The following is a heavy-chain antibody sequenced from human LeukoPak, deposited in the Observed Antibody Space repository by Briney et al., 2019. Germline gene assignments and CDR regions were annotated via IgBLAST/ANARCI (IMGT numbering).Heavy chain of an antibody. V-gene: IGHV4-34*01. J-gene: IGHJ4*02. CDR2: INHSGST. CDR3: ARILGYSSGWRTVFDY. Sequence: SETLSLTCAVYGVSFSGYYWSWIRQPPGKGLEWIGEINHSGSTNYNPSLKSRVTISVDTSKNQFSLKLSSVAAADTAVYYCARILGYSSGWRTVFDYWGQGTLVTVSS. D-gene: IGHD6-19*01. CDR1: GVSFSGYY.